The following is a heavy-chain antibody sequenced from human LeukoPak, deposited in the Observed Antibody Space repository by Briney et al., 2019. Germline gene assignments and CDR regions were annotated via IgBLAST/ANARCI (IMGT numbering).Heavy chain of an antibody. D-gene: IGHD1-1*01. CDR3: ARVSPTGGLAY. V-gene: IGHV4-39*07. J-gene: IGHJ4*02. Sequence: SETLSLTCTVSGGSISSSSYYWGWLRQPPGKGLEWIGSIYYSGSTYYNPSLKSRVTISVDTSKNQFSLKVNSVTPTDAAVYFCARVSPTGGLAYWGQGALVTVSS. CDR2: IYYSGST. CDR1: GGSISSSSYY.